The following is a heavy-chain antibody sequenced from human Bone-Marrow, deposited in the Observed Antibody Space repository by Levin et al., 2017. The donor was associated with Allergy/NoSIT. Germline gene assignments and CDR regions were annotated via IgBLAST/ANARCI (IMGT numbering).Heavy chain of an antibody. CDR1: GFSLSSFS. CDR2: ITSTGRYI. Sequence: GGSLRLSCAASGFSLSSFSMNWVRQAPGKGLEWVSSITSTGRYISYADSVKGRFIISRDNAKNSLYLQMNSLRGDDTAVYYCARESADTSYHYWGQGTLVTVSS. J-gene: IGHJ4*02. D-gene: IGHD5-18*01. CDR3: ARESADTSYHY. V-gene: IGHV3-21*01.